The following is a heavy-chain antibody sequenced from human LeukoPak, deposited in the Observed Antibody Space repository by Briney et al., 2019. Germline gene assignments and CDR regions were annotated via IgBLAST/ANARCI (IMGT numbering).Heavy chain of an antibody. J-gene: IGHJ4*02. CDR3: ATLTWGSSVDY. CDR2: INSDGSYT. CDR1: GFTFSSYW. D-gene: IGHD3-16*01. Sequence: GGSLRLSCAASGFTFSSYWMHWVRQAPGKGLMCVSRINSDGSYTNYADSVKGRFTISRDNAKNTLYLQMNSLRAEDSAVYYCATLTWGSSVDYWGQGSLVTVSS. V-gene: IGHV3-74*01.